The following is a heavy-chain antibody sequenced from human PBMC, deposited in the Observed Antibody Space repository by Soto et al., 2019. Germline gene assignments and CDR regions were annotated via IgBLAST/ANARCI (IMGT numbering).Heavy chain of an antibody. CDR2: IDPSYGGT. D-gene: IGHD2-2*01. V-gene: IGHV1-18*01. Sequence: ASGKVSCKASGYHFTSYAISWVRQAPGQGLEWVGWIDPSYGGTNYAQKLQGRVTMTSDTSTSTVFMELRSLRSDETALYSCARCSKSCYNGFECWGQ. CDR1: GYHFTSYA. J-gene: IGHJ4*01. CDR3: ARCSKSCYNGFEC.